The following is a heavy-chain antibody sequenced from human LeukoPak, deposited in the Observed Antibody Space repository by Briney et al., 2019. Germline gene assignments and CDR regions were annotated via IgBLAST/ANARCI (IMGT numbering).Heavy chain of an antibody. CDR1: GFTFSSYS. Sequence: GGSLRLSCAASGFTFSSYSMNWVRQAPGKGLEWVSSISSSRSYIYYADSVKGRFTISRDNAKSSLYLQMKSLRAEDTAVYYCARDKETYSNPMGYWGQGTLVTVSP. D-gene: IGHD4-11*01. V-gene: IGHV3-21*01. CDR3: ARDKETYSNPMGY. CDR2: ISSSRSYI. J-gene: IGHJ4*02.